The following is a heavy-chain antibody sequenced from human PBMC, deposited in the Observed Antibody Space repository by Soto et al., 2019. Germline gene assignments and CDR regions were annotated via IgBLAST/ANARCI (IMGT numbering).Heavy chain of an antibody. D-gene: IGHD6-6*01. CDR2: IYSGGST. V-gene: IGHV3-66*01. CDR1: GFTVSSIY. J-gene: IGHJ5*02. CDR3: AREFRNTIAARPNWFDP. Sequence: PGGSLRLSCAASGFTVSSIYMSWVRQAPGKGLEWVSVIYSGGSTYYADSVKGRFTISRDNSKNTLYLQMNSLRAEDTAVYYCAREFRNTIAARPNWFDPWGQGTLVTVSS.